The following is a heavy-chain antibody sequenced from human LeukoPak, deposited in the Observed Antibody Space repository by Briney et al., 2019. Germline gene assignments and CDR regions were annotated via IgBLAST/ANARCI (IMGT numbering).Heavy chain of an antibody. D-gene: IGHD6-6*01. V-gene: IGHV4-34*01. Sequence: SETLSLTCAVYGGSFSGYYWSWIRQPPGKGLEWIGEINHSGSTNYNPSLKSRVTISVDTSKNQFSLKLSSVTAADTAVYYCARVPRGSSPIDYWGQGTLGTVSS. CDR2: INHSGST. CDR3: ARVPRGSSPIDY. J-gene: IGHJ4*02. CDR1: GGSFSGYY.